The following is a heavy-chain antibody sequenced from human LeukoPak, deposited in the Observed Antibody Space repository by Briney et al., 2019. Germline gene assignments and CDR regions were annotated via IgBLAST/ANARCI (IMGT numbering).Heavy chain of an antibody. V-gene: IGHV3-20*04. Sequence: VESLRLSCAASGCTCDEYGMSWVHQAPGDVLDLGPGINWNGGSTGYADSVKGRFTISRDNVKNSLYLPMNSLRAEDTALYYCARVVRDLYYYYMDVWGKGTTVTVSS. D-gene: IGHD3-10*01. CDR2: INWNGGST. CDR3: ARVVRDLYYYYMDV. J-gene: IGHJ6*03. CDR1: GCTCDEYG.